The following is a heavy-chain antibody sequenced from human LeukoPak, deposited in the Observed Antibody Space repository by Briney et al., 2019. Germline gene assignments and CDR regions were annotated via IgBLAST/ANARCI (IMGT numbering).Heavy chain of an antibody. J-gene: IGHJ4*02. CDR2: ISGSGGST. D-gene: IGHD1-14*01. Sequence: GGTLRLSCAASELTFSSYAMNWVRQAPGKGLEWVSGISGSGGSTYYADSVKGRFTISRDNSKNTLYLQMNSLKAEDTAVYYCAKPARTDYADYWGRGTLVTVSS. CDR1: ELTFSSYA. V-gene: IGHV3-23*01. CDR3: AKPARTDYADY.